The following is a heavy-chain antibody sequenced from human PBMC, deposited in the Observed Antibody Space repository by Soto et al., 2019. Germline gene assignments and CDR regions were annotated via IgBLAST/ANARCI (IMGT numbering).Heavy chain of an antibody. J-gene: IGHJ6*02. CDR1: GGTFSSYA. CDR3: ARDQAPPPPYYYYYGMDV. Sequence: ASVKVSCKASGGTFSSYAISWVRQAPGQGLEWMGGIIPIFGTANYAQKFQGRVTITADESTSTAYMELSRLRSDDTAVYYCARDQAPPPPYYYYYGMDVWGQGTTVTVSS. CDR2: IIPIFGTA. V-gene: IGHV1-69*13.